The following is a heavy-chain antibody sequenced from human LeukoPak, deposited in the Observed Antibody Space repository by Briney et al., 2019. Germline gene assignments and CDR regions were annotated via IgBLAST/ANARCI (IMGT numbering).Heavy chain of an antibody. J-gene: IGHJ4*02. CDR1: GFTFSSYG. D-gene: IGHD3-10*01. CDR2: ISYDGSNK. V-gene: IGHV3-30*03. CDR3: AFGEFDY. Sequence: GGSLRLSCAASGFTFSSYGMHWVRQAPGKGLEWVAVISYDGSNKYYADSVKCRFTISRDNSKNTLYLQMNSLRAEDTAVYYCAFGEFDYWGQGTLVTVSS.